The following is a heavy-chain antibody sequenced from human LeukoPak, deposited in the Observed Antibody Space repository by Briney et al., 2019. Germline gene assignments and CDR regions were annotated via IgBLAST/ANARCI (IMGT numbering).Heavy chain of an antibody. CDR3: AKDMLGAVAGTLDY. CDR2: ISGSGGST. D-gene: IGHD6-19*01. CDR1: GFTFSSYA. V-gene: IGHV3-23*01. J-gene: IGHJ4*02. Sequence: GGSLRLSCAASGFTFSSYAMSWVRQAPGKGLEWVSAISGSGGSTYYADSVKGRFTISRDNSKNTLYLQMNSLRAEDTAVYYCAKDMLGAVAGTLDYWGQGTLVTVSS.